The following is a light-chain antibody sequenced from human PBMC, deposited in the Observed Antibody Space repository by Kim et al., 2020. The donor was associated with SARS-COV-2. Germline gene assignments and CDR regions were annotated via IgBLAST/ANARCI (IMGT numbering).Light chain of an antibody. Sequence: TSVGDRVTITCRASQGIGTALAWYQQKPGKTPNFLIYDASKLESGVPSRFSGSGSGTDFTLTISSLQPEDFATYYCQKFDDFPWTFGQGTKVDIK. CDR1: QGIGTA. J-gene: IGKJ1*01. CDR2: DAS. V-gene: IGKV1D-13*01. CDR3: QKFDDFPWT.